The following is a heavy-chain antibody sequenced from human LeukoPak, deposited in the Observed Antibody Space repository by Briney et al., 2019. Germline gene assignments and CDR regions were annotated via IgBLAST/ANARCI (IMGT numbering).Heavy chain of an antibody. CDR3: ARVLYSSGWHSFDF. CDR1: GGSFRGCY. D-gene: IGHD6-19*01. J-gene: IGHJ4*02. Sequence: SETLSLTCAVYGGSFRGCYWSWIRQPPGKGLEWIGEINHSGSTNYNPSLKTRVTISVDTSKDQFSLKLTSVTAADTAVYYCARVLYSSGWHSFDFWGQGTLVTVSS. V-gene: IGHV4-34*01. CDR2: INHSGST.